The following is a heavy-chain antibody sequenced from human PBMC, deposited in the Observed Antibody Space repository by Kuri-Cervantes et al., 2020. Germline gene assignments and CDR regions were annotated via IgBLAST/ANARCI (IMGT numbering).Heavy chain of an antibody. J-gene: IGHJ4*02. CDR2: ISYGGSNK. Sequence: GGSLRLSCAASGFTFSSYAMHWVRQAPGKGLEWVAIISYGGSNKYYADSVKGRFTISRDNSKNTLYLQMNSLRAEDTAVYYCARDSGAVIADSWGQGTLVTVSS. CDR1: GFTFSSYA. D-gene: IGHD3-10*01. CDR3: ARDSGAVIADS. V-gene: IGHV3-30-3*01.